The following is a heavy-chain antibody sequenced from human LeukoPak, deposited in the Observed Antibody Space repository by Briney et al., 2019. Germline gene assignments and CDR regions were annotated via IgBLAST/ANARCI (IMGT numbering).Heavy chain of an antibody. V-gene: IGHV3-48*02. J-gene: IGHJ3*02. CDR3: ARILPHISGYYFGAFDI. CDR2: ISGSGSPI. Sequence: GGSLRLSCAASGFTFSNAWMSWVRQAPGKGLEWVSYISGSGSPIYYADSVKGRFTISRDNAKNSLYLQMNSLRDEDTAVYYCARILPHISGYYFGAFDIWGQGTMVTVSS. D-gene: IGHD3-22*01. CDR1: GFTFSNAW.